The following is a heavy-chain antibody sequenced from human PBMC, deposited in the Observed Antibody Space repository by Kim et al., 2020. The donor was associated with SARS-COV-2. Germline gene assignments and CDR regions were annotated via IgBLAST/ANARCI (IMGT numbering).Heavy chain of an antibody. CDR2: YTSGAT. Sequence: YTSGATNYNPSLKRRVTMSVDTSKYQISLKRSAVTAADTAGYSCARGLDPWGQGTLVTVSS. V-gene: IGHV4-4*07. CDR3: ARGLDP. J-gene: IGHJ5*02.